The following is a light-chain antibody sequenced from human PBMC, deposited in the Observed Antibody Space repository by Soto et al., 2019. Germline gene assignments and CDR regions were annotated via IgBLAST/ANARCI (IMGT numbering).Light chain of an antibody. CDR1: SSDVGGHNY. Sequence: QSALTQPASVSGSPGQSITISCTGTSSDVGGHNYVSWYQQHPGKAPKLMIYDVVNRPSGVSNRFSGSKSGNAASLTISGLQAEDEADYYCSSYTSSDTLVFGTGTKLTVL. J-gene: IGLJ1*01. CDR3: SSYTSSDTLV. V-gene: IGLV2-14*01. CDR2: DVV.